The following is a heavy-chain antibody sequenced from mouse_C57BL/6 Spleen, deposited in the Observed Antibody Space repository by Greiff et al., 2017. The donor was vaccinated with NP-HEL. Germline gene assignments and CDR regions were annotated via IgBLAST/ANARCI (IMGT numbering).Heavy chain of an antibody. V-gene: IGHV1-82*01. Sequence: QVQLKQSGPELVKPGASVKISCKASGYAFSSSWMNWVKQRPGKGLEWIGRIYPGDGDTNYNGKFKGKATLTADKSSSTAYMQLSSLTSEDSAVYFCAPSYGSSHAMDYWGQGTSVTVSS. J-gene: IGHJ4*01. D-gene: IGHD1-1*01. CDR3: APSYGSSHAMDY. CDR2: IYPGDGDT. CDR1: GYAFSSSW.